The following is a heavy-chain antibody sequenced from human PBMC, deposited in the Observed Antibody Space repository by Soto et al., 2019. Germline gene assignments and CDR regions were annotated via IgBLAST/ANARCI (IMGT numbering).Heavy chain of an antibody. V-gene: IGHV4-59*01. CDR2: IYYSGST. Sequence: SETLSLTCTVSGGSTSSYYWSWIRQPPGKGLEWIGYIYYSGSTNYNPSLKSRVTISVDTSKNQFSLKLSSVTAADTAVYYCARGLRYFDWLLNYWGQGTLVTVSS. CDR3: ARGLRYFDWLLNY. CDR1: GGSTSSYY. J-gene: IGHJ4*02. D-gene: IGHD3-9*01.